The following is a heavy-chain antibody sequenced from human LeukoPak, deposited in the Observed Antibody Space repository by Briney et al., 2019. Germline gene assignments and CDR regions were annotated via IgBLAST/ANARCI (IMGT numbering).Heavy chain of an antibody. CDR2: LSKSGNT. Sequence: PSETLSLTCTVSGGSISSYYWSWIRLPPGKGLEWIGYLSKSGNTNYSPSLKSRVTIFGDTSKNQFFLKLSSVTAADTAVYYCARAGYVNSFYAFDIWGQGTLVTVSS. D-gene: IGHD2-15*01. J-gene: IGHJ3*02. V-gene: IGHV4-59*01. CDR3: ARAGYVNSFYAFDI. CDR1: GGSISSYY.